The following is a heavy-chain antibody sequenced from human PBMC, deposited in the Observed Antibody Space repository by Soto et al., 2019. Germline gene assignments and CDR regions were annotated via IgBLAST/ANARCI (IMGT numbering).Heavy chain of an antibody. J-gene: IGHJ6*02. D-gene: IGHD5-18*01. CDR3: ARILDTAGMDV. CDR2: IWFDGSTK. V-gene: IGHV3-33*01. Sequence: QVQLVESGGGVVQPGRSLRLSCAASGFTFTNYGMYWVRQAPGKGLEWVAVIWFDGSTKYYADSVKGRFAISRDNSKNTLYLQMNSLRAEDTAVYYCARILDTAGMDVWGQGTTVTVSS. CDR1: GFTFTNYG.